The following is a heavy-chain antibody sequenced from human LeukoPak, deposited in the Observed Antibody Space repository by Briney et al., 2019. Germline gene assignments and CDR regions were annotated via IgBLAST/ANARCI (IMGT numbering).Heavy chain of an antibody. CDR3: TTPYYDFWSGYYNYFDY. J-gene: IGHJ4*02. D-gene: IGHD3-3*01. V-gene: IGHV3-15*01. CDR2: IKSKTDGGTT. CDR1: GFTFSNAW. Sequence: PGGSLRLSCAASGFTFSNAWMSWVRQAPGKGLEWVGRIKSKTDGGTTDYAAPVKGRFTISRDDSKNTLYLQMNSLKTEDTAVYYCTTPYYDFWSGYYNYFDYWGQGTLVTVSS.